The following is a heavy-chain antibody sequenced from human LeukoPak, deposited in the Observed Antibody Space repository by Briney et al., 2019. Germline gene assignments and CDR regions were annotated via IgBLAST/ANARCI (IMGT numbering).Heavy chain of an antibody. CDR2: IYYSGST. J-gene: IGHJ4*02. D-gene: IGHD2-21*01. V-gene: IGHV4-39*07. CDR1: GGSISSSSYY. CDR3: AGTELVGMNFDY. Sequence: SETLSLTCTVSGGSISSSSYYWGWIRQPPGKGLEWIGSIYYSGSTYYNPSLKSRVTISVDTSKNQFSLKLSSVTAADTAVYYCAGTELVGMNFDYWGQGTLVTVSS.